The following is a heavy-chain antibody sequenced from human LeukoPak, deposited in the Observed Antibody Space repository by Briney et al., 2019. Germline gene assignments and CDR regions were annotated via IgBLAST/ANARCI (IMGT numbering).Heavy chain of an antibody. D-gene: IGHD4-17*01. V-gene: IGHV4-59*01. Sequence: SETLSLTCPVSGGSISSYYWTWIRQPPGGGLEWIGYIYYSGSTKYNSSLKSRAIISVDTSKTQFSLKLSSVTAADTAVYYCARVAEGDYGAFDIWGQGTTVTVSS. CDR1: GGSISSYY. CDR3: ARVAEGDYGAFDI. CDR2: IYYSGST. J-gene: IGHJ3*02.